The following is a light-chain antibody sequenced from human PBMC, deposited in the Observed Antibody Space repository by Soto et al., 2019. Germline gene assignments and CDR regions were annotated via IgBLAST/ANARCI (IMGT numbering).Light chain of an antibody. CDR2: GAS. CDR1: QSVATN. V-gene: IGKV3-15*01. CDR3: QQYDNWPIT. J-gene: IGKJ5*01. Sequence: EAVLTQSPATLSVSPGERATLSCRASQSVATNLAWYQQRPGQAPRLLIYGASKRAIGLPARFSGSGSGTEFTLTITSLQSEDFAVYYCQQYDNWPITFGQGTRLEI.